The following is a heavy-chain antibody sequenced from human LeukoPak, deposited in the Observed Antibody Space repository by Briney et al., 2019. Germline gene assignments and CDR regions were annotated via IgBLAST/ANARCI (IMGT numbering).Heavy chain of an antibody. CDR1: GLTFSNYA. V-gene: IGHV3-23*01. CDR2: ISGSDGST. CDR3: ARGRHTSSWYPIDY. D-gene: IGHD6-13*01. Sequence: GGSLRLSCAASGLTFSNYAMSWIRQAPGEGLEWVSAISGSDGSTYYADSVKGRFTISRDNAKNTLYLQMNSLRREDTAVYYCARGRHTSSWYPIDYWGQGTLVTVSS. J-gene: IGHJ4*02.